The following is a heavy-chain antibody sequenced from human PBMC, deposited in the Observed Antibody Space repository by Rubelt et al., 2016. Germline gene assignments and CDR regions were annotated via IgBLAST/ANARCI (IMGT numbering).Heavy chain of an antibody. CDR3: ARDRNYYDSSGFSNFDY. D-gene: IGHD3-22*01. V-gene: IGHV3-23*01. CDR1: GFTFNSYR. CDR2: TSSTGGST. Sequence: PGGSLRLSCIAFGFTFNSYRMNWVRQAPGKGLEWVSGTSSTGGSTSYADSVKGRFTISRDNSKNTLYLQMNSLRAEDTAVYYCARDRNYYDSSGFSNFDYSGQRTLVTVSS. J-gene: IGHJ4*02.